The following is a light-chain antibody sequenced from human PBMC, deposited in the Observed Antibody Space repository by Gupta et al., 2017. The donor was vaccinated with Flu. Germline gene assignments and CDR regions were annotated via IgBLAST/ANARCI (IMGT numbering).Light chain of an antibody. CDR3: SAYTSSTLVVV. CDR2: DVT. J-gene: IGLJ2*01. Sequence: QSALTQPASVSGSPGQSITISCTGTSSDVGGYDYVSWYQQHPGKDPKLMIYDVTNRPSGVSNRFSGSKSGNTASLTISGLQAEDEADYYCSAYTSSTLVVVFGGGTKLTAL. V-gene: IGLV2-14*01. CDR1: SSDVGGYDY.